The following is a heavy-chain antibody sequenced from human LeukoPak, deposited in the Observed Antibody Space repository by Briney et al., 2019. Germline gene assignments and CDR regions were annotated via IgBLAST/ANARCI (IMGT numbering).Heavy chain of an antibody. CDR3: AKDRSITTPGDAFDI. D-gene: IGHD4-11*01. CDR2: ISGSGGST. J-gene: IGHJ3*02. V-gene: IGHV3-23*01. Sequence: GGSLRLSCAATRFTFSSYAMSWVRQAPGKGLEWVSGISGSGGSTYYADSVKGRFTISRDNSKNTLYLQMNSLRAEDTAVYYCAKDRSITTPGDAFDIWGQGTMVTVSS. CDR1: RFTFSSYA.